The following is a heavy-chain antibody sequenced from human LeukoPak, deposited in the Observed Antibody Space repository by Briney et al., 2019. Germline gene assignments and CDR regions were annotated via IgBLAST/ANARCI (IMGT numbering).Heavy chain of an antibody. J-gene: IGHJ3*02. CDR3: ARDLSDIVVVPAAEDAFDI. CDR2: ISAYNGNT. CDR1: GYTFTSYG. Sequence: GASVKVSRKASGYTFTSYGISWVRQAPGQGLEWMGWISAYNGNTNYAQKLQGRVTMTTDTSTSTAYMELRSLRSDDTAVYYCARDLSDIVVVPAAEDAFDIWGQGTMVTVSS. V-gene: IGHV1-18*01. D-gene: IGHD2-2*01.